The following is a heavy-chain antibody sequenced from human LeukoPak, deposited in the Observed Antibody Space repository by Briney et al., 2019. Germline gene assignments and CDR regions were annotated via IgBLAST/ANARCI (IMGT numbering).Heavy chain of an antibody. CDR1: GVTLCGFR. Sequence: PGGCLRLSCAASGVTLCGFRMNWGAQAPGQGGGWVSSISISSNDTYYTDSVNGRCTTSRDNGKNSLYLQTNSLTAENTAVYYCARVHVDIAVVPAARFTYYYYMDVWGKGTPVTISS. CDR3: ARVHVDIAVVPAARFTYYYYMDV. V-gene: IGHV3-21*01. CDR2: ISISSNDT. D-gene: IGHD2-2*01. J-gene: IGHJ6*03.